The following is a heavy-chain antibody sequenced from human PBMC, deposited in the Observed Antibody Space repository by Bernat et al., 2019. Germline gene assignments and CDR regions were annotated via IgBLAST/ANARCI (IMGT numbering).Heavy chain of an antibody. CDR1: GGSISSGGYY. CDR2: IYYSGST. CDR3: ARLDSSSGYYFDY. V-gene: IGHV4-31*03. D-gene: IGHD3-22*01. Sequence: QVQLQESGPGLVKPSQTLSLTCTVSGGSISSGGYYWSWIRQHPGKGLEWIGYIYYSGSTYYNPSLKSRVTISVDTSKNQFYLKLSSVTAADTAVYYCARLDSSSGYYFDYWGQGTLVTVSS. J-gene: IGHJ4*02.